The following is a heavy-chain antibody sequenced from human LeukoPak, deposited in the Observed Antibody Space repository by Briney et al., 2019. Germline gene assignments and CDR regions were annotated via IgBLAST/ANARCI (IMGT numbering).Heavy chain of an antibody. CDR2: IRPADSDT. CDR3: ARQGGSGLFDF. J-gene: IGHJ4*02. D-gene: IGHD3-10*01. CDR1: GFDFSSSS. V-gene: IGHV5-51*01. Sequence: TGESLKISCKGSGFDFSSSSIGWVRQMPGKGLVWMTIIRPADSDTSYSSSFRGQVTISADKSISTAYLQWSSLKVSDTAMYYCARQGGSGLFDFWGQGTLVTVSS.